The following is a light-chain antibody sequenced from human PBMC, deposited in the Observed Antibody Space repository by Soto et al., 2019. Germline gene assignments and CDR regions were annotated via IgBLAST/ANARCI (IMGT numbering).Light chain of an antibody. Sequence: QSALTQPASVSGSPGQSITISCTGTSSDIGAYNFVSWYQQHPGKAPKLILYDVNIRPSGVSNRFSGSKSGNTASLTISGLQAEEAADYYCTSWTTSTTKIFGGGTKLTVL. CDR3: TSWTTSTTKI. V-gene: IGLV2-14*03. CDR2: DVN. CDR1: SSDIGAYNF. J-gene: IGLJ2*01.